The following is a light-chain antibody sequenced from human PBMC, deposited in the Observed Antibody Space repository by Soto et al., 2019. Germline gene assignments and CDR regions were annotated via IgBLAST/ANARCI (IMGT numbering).Light chain of an antibody. CDR2: EVT. V-gene: IGLV2-8*01. CDR3: SSYAGSNNYV. CDR1: SSDVGGYNF. Sequence: QSALTQPPSASGSPGQSVTISCTGTSSDVGGYNFVSWYQHHPGKAPKLLIYEVTKRPSGVPDRFSGSESGYTASLTVSGLQAEDEADYYCSSYAGSNNYVFGTGTKLTVL. J-gene: IGLJ1*01.